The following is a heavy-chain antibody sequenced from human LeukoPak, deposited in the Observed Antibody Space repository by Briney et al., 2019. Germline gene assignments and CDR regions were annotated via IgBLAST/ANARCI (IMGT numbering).Heavy chain of an antibody. CDR1: GYTFTSYY. CDR3: AREFSIRNGYNEVAQKSFDY. Sequence: ASVKVSCRTSGYTFTSYYMHWVRQAPGKGLEWMGVINPSGGSTTYAQRFQGRVTMTRDASTSTVYMELSSLRSEDTAMYYCAREFSIRNGYNEVAQKSFDYWGQGTLVTVSS. CDR2: INPSGGST. V-gene: IGHV1-46*01. D-gene: IGHD5-24*01. J-gene: IGHJ4*02.